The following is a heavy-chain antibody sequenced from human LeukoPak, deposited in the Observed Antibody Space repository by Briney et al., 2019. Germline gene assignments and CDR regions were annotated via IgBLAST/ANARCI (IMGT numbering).Heavy chain of an antibody. CDR3: AKSTMVITATGWFGP. V-gene: IGHV4-59*12. D-gene: IGHD4/OR15-4a*01. CDR2: IHSSGST. Sequence: SETLSLTCTVSGGSISSSYWSWIRQPPGKGLEWIGYIHSSGSTNYNPPLKSRLTVSVDTSKNQISLKLSSVTAADTAMYYCAKSTMVITATGWFGPWGQGTLVTVSS. J-gene: IGHJ5*02. CDR1: GGSISSSY.